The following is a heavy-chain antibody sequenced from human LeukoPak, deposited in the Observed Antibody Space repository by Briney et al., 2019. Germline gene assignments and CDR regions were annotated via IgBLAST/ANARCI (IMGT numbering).Heavy chain of an antibody. J-gene: IGHJ6*03. CDR2: IYTTGST. Sequence: SETLSLTCTVSGGSMTYDYWSWIRQTPGMRLEWLGYIYTTGSTRYNPSLKSRVTISLDTSKTQFSLRLRSVTAADTVVYYCARHFRRDYSASGASQYYHYIDVWGKGTTVTVSS. V-gene: IGHV4-59*08. D-gene: IGHD3-10*01. CDR3: ARHFRRDYSASGASQYYHYIDV. CDR1: GGSMTYDY.